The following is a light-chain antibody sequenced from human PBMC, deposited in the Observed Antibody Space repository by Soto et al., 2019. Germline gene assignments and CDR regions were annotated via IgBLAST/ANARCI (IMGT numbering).Light chain of an antibody. CDR1: NIGSKS. J-gene: IGLJ2*01. CDR2: YDN. Sequence: SYELTQPPSVSVAPGKTARMTCGGNNIGSKSVHWYQQKPDQAPVLVIYYDNDRPSGIPERFSGSNSGNTATLTISRVEAGDEADYYCQLWDSSSDHVVFGGGTKLTVL. V-gene: IGLV3-21*04. CDR3: QLWDSSSDHVV.